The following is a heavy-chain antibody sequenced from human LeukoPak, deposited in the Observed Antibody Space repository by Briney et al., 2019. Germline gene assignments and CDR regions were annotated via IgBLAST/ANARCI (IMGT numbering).Heavy chain of an antibody. V-gene: IGHV4-31*03. J-gene: IGHJ5*02. Sequence: SETLSLTCTVSDDSVSSDNYYWSWIRQHPGKGLEWVGYIYYSGSTYYNPSLKSRVIISVDTSKNQFSLKLSSVTAADTAVYYCARYTVVAHSFDPWGQGTLVTVSS. CDR3: ARYTVVAHSFDP. D-gene: IGHD2-2*01. CDR1: DDSVSSDNYY. CDR2: IYYSGST.